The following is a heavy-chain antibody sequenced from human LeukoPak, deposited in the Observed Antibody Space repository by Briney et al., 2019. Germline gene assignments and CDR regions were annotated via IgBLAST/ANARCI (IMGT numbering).Heavy chain of an antibody. J-gene: IGHJ4*01. D-gene: IGHD2-2*01. Sequence: ASVKVSCKASGYTFTGHYMHWVRQAPGQGLEWMGWINPNSGGTNYAQKFQGRVTMTRDTSISTAYMELSRLRSDDTAVYYCARARTPNIVVVPAATFDYWGQGTLVTVSS. CDR2: INPNSGGT. V-gene: IGHV1-2*02. CDR3: ARARTPNIVVVPAATFDY. CDR1: GYTFTGHY.